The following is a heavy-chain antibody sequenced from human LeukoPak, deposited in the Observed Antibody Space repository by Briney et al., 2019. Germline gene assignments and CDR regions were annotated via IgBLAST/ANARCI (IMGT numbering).Heavy chain of an antibody. CDR3: ARIWLSGSGSYYNGNDAFDI. CDR2: IDWDDDK. V-gene: IGHV2-70*11. CDR1: GFSLSTSGMC. D-gene: IGHD3-10*01. J-gene: IGHJ3*02. Sequence: SGPALVKPTQTLTLSCTFSGFSLSTSGMCVSWIRQPPGKALEWLARIDWDDDKYYSTSLKTRLTISKDTSKNQVVLTMTNMDPVDTATYYCARIWLSGSGSYYNGNDAFDIWGQGTMVTVSS.